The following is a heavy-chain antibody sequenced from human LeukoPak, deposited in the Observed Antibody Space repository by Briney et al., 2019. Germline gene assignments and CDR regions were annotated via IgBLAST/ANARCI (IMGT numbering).Heavy chain of an antibody. J-gene: IGHJ4*02. CDR1: GGSISSYY. D-gene: IGHD3-22*01. Sequence: SETLSLTCTVSGGSISSYYWSWIRQPPGKGLEWIGYIYFSGSTNYTPSLKSRVTMSVATSKNQFSLKLSSVTAADTAVYYCARDRYYYDSSGSPFDYWGQGTLVTVSS. V-gene: IGHV4-59*12. CDR3: ARDRYYYDSSGSPFDY. CDR2: IYFSGST.